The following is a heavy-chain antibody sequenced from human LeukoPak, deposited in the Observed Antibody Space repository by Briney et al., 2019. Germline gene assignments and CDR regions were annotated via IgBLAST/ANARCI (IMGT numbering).Heavy chain of an antibody. CDR2: IRYDGSNK. Sequence: QPGGSLRLSCAASGFTFSSYGMHWVRQAPGKGLEWVAFIRYDGSNKYYADSVKGRFTISRDNAKNSLFLHMTSLRVDDTALYYYARDRVVVATTTPPYWYFDLWGRGTLVTVSS. V-gene: IGHV3-30*02. J-gene: IGHJ2*01. CDR3: ARDRVVVATTTPPYWYFDL. D-gene: IGHD2-15*01. CDR1: GFTFSSYG.